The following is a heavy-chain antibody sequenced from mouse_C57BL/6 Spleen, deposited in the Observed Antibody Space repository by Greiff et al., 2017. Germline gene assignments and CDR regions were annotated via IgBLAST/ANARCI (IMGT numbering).Heavy chain of an antibody. CDR1: GYTFTDYN. CDR3: ARDRITTVVFDY. CDR2: INPNNGGT. D-gene: IGHD1-1*01. Sequence: EVQLQQSGPELVKPGASVKMSCKASGYTFTDYNMHWVKQSHGKSLEWIGYINPNNGGTSYNQKFKGKATLTVNKSSSTAYMELRSLTSEDSAVYYCARDRITTVVFDYWGQGTTLTVSS. V-gene: IGHV1-22*01. J-gene: IGHJ2*01.